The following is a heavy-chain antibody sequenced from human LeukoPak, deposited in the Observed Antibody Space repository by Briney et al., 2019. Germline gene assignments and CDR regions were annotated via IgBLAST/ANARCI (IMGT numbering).Heavy chain of an antibody. CDR2: INHNGST. CDR1: GGSFSGYY. CDR3: ARGSGWYRRYFDY. V-gene: IGHV4-34*01. J-gene: IGHJ4*02. Sequence: SETLSLTCAVYGGSFSGYYGSWIRQPPGKGLEWIGEINHNGSTNYNPSLKSRVTISVDTSKNQFSLKLSSVTAADTAVYYCARGSGWYRRYFDYWGQGTLVTVSS. D-gene: IGHD6-19*01.